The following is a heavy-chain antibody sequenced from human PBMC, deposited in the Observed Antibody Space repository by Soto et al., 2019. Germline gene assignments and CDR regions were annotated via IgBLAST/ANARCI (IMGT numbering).Heavy chain of an antibody. Sequence: LRLSCAASGFTFSDHYMDWVRQAPGKGLEWVGRTRNKANSYTTEYAASVKGRFTISRDDSKNSLYLQMNSLKTEDTAVYYCARVVGYCSSTSCSNWFDPWGQGTLVTVSS. CDR2: TRNKANSYTT. CDR3: ARVVGYCSSTSCSNWFDP. J-gene: IGHJ5*02. V-gene: IGHV3-72*01. D-gene: IGHD2-2*01. CDR1: GFTFSDHY.